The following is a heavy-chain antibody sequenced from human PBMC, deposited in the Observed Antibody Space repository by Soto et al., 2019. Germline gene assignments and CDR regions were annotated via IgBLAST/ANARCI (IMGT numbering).Heavy chain of an antibody. CDR2: IYPGDSDT. V-gene: IGHV5-51*01. D-gene: IGHD3-22*01. CDR3: ARKDSSSAFDY. Sequence: PGESLKISCNGSGYSFTTYWIGWVLQMPGKGLEWMGIIYPGDSDTRYSPSFQGQVTISADKYISTAYLQWSSLKASDTAMYYCARKDSSSAFDYWGQGTLVTVSS. J-gene: IGHJ4*02. CDR1: GYSFTTYW.